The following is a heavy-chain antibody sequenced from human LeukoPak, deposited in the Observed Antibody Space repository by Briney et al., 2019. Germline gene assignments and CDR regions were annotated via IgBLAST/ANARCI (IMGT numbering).Heavy chain of an antibody. CDR1: GFTFSSYW. D-gene: IGHD1-26*01. CDR2: IKQDGSEK. V-gene: IGHV3-7*01. CDR3: ARAGGTYYGIAFDI. Sequence: GGSLRLSCAASGFTFSSYWMSWVRQAPGKGLEWVANIKQDGSEKYYVDSVKGRFTISRDNAKNSLYMQMNSLRAEDTAVYYCARAGGTYYGIAFDIWGQGTMVTVSS. J-gene: IGHJ3*02.